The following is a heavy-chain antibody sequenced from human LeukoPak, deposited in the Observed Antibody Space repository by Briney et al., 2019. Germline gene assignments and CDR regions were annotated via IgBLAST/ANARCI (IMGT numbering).Heavy chain of an antibody. D-gene: IGHD3-10*01. CDR1: GGSVINTNW. J-gene: IGHJ3*02. CDR3: ASTPLVPITHVDI. V-gene: IGHV4-4*02. CDR2: VHLDGRT. Sequence: SGTLSLTCGVSGGSVINTNWWTWVRQPPGKGLEWIGEVHLDGRTNYNPSLERRLTMSVDVSENQVSLKLTSVTAADTAVYYCASTPLVPITHVDIWGHGTMVTVSS.